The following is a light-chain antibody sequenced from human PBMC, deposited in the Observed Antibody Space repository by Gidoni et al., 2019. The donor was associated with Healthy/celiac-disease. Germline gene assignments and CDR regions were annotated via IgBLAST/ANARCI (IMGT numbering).Light chain of an antibody. J-gene: IGKJ2*01. CDR2: GAA. Sequence: EIVMTQSPATLSVSPGERATLSCRASQSGSSNLAWYQQKPGQAPRLLIYGAATRATGRPARFRGSGSGTEFTLTISSLQSEDFAVDYCQQYNNWPPMYTFGQGTKLEIK. V-gene: IGKV3-15*01. CDR3: QQYNNWPPMYT. CDR1: QSGSSN.